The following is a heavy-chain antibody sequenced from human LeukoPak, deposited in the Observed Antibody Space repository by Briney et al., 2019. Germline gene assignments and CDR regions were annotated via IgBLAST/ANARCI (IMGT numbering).Heavy chain of an antibody. V-gene: IGHV3-7*01. D-gene: IGHD1-14*01. CDR3: AGDAAYNRFDY. CDR1: GFTFSSSW. CDR2: IKPDGSAK. J-gene: IGHJ4*02. Sequence: GGSLRLSCAASGFTFSSSWMTWVRQSPGEGLEWVANIKPDGSAKNYVDFVKGRFTISRDNARNSLYLQMSSLRAEDTAVYYCAGDAAYNRFDYWGQGTLVTVSS.